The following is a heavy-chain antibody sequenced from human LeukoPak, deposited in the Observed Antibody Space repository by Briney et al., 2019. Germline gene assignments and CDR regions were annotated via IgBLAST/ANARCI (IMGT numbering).Heavy chain of an antibody. J-gene: IGHJ4*02. D-gene: IGHD6-6*01. V-gene: IGHV4-59*01. Sequence: SETLSLTCTVSGGSISTYYWSWIRQPPGKGLEWIGYIYYSGSTNYTPSLKSRVTISVDTSKNQFSLKVSSVTAADTAVYYCVRSSSSIFDYWGQGTLVTVSS. CDR1: GGSISTYY. CDR2: IYYSGST. CDR3: VRSSSSIFDY.